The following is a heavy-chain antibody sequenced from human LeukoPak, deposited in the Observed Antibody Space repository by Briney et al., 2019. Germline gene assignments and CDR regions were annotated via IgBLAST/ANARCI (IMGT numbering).Heavy chain of an antibody. J-gene: IGHJ6*03. CDR3: VRHYRPPQDSRAAKPTGYYYYYMDV. CDR2: IYPSDSHT. Sequence: GESLKISCQGSGYTFPIYWIGWVRQTPGKGLEWMGIIYPSDSHTLYSPSFQGQVTVSADMSISTAYLQWSSRKASDTAIYYCVRHYRPPQDSRAAKPTGYYYYYMDVWGTGTTVIVSS. D-gene: IGHD3-16*02. V-gene: IGHV5-51*01. CDR1: GYTFPIYW.